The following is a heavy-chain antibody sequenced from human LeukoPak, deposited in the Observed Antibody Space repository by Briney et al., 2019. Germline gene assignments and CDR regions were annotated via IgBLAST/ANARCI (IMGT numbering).Heavy chain of an antibody. CDR3: ARDSDPRDYGSSPFDY. V-gene: IGHV3-33*01. J-gene: IGHJ4*02. Sequence: GGSLRLSCAASGFTFSSYGMHWVRQAPGKGLEWVAVIWYDGSNKYYADSVKGRFTISRDNAKNSLYLQMNSLRVEDTAVYYCARDSDPRDYGSSPFDYWGQGALVTVSS. CDR1: GFTFSSYG. D-gene: IGHD4-17*01. CDR2: IWYDGSNK.